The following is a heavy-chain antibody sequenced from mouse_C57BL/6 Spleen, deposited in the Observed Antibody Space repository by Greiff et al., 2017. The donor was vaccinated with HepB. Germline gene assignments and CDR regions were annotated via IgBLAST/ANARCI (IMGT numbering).Heavy chain of an antibody. V-gene: IGHV1-53*01. D-gene: IGHD1-1*01. CDR3: ARSHYYGSGFAY. J-gene: IGHJ3*01. CDR1: GYTFTSYW. CDR2: INPSNGGT. Sequence: QVQLKQPGTELVKPGASVKLSCKASGYTFTSYWMHWVKQRPGQGLEWIGNINPSNGGTNYNEKFKSKATLTVDKSSSTAYMQLSSLTSEDSAVYDCARSHYYGSGFAYWGQGTLVTVSA.